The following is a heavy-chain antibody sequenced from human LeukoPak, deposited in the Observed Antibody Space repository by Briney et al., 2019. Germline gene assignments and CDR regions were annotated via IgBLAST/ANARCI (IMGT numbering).Heavy chain of an antibody. CDR2: ISSSGSTI. J-gene: IGHJ3*02. CDR3: ARDLSSTDAFDI. Sequence: GGSLTLSCAASGFTFSDYYMSWIRQAPGKGLEWVSYISSSGSTIYYADSVKGRFTISRDNAKNSLYLQMNSLRAEDTAVYYCARDLSSTDAFDIWGQGTMVTVSS. CDR1: GFTFSDYY. D-gene: IGHD6-13*01. V-gene: IGHV3-11*01.